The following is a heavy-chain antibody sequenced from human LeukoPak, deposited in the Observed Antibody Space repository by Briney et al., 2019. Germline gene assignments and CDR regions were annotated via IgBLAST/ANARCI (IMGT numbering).Heavy chain of an antibody. CDR2: IYYSGST. J-gene: IGHJ4*02. Sequence: SETLSLTCTVSGGSISSYYWSWIRQPPGKGLEWIGYIYYSGSTNYNPSLKSRVTISVDTSKNQFSLKLSSVTAADTAVYYCARSPRHGPGYYFDYWGQGTLVTVSS. D-gene: IGHD3-10*01. CDR3: ARSPRHGPGYYFDY. CDR1: GGSISSYY. V-gene: IGHV4-59*08.